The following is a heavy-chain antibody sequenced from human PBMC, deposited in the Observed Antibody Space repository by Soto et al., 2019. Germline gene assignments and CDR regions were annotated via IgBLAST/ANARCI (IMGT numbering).Heavy chain of an antibody. Sequence: QVQLQQWGAGLLKPSETLSLTCAVYGGSFSGYYWSWIRQPPGKGLGWIGEINHSGSTNYNPSLKSRFTIAVYTSMYQVCLELSSGTAADTAVYYCASGSNYATSYPGFDYWVQVTLVTVSS. D-gene: IGHD4-4*01. CDR2: INHSGST. J-gene: IGHJ4*02. CDR3: ASGSNYATSYPGFDY. V-gene: IGHV4-34*01. CDR1: GGSFSGYY.